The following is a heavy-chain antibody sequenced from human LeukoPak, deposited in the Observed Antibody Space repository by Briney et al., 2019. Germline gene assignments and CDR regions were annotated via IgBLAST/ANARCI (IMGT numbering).Heavy chain of an antibody. V-gene: IGHV3-33*08. Sequence: PGGSLRPSCAASGFTFSSYAMHWVRQAPGKGLEWVAVIWFDGSGESYADSVKGRFTISRDNSKNTLYLEMNSLRDEDTAIYYCARDGLEVAGMDVWGQGTTVIVSS. J-gene: IGHJ6*02. CDR3: ARDGLEVAGMDV. D-gene: IGHD3-3*01. CDR2: IWFDGSGE. CDR1: GFTFSSYA.